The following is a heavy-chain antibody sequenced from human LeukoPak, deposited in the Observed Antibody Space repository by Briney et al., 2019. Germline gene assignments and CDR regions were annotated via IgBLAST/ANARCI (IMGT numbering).Heavy chain of an antibody. D-gene: IGHD3-16*01. J-gene: IGHJ1*01. CDR3: VRHGPRFTNLWGGFQH. CDR1: GGSFSDYY. CDR2: INHREST. Sequence: PSETLSLTCAFYGGSFSDYYWSWIRQPPGKGLEWIGEINHRESTNDNPSLKSRLTISANTSKNQFSLKLSSVTAADTAMYYCVRHGPRFTNLWGGFQHWGQGTLVTVSS. V-gene: IGHV4-34*01.